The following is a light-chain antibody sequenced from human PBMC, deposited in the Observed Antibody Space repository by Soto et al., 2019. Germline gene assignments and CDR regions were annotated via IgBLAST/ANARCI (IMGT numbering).Light chain of an antibody. CDR2: DGS. CDR3: QQRSSWPPT. CDR1: QSVSTY. J-gene: IGKJ5*01. V-gene: IGKV3-11*01. Sequence: EIVLTQSPATLSLSPGERATLSCRASQSVSTYLAWYQQKPGQAPRLLIYDGSNRATGIPARFSGSGSGADFTLTINSLEADDLAVYYCQQRSSWPPTFGQGTRLEMK.